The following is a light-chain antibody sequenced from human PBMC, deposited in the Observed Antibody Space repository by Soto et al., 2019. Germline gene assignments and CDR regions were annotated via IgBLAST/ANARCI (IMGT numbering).Light chain of an antibody. CDR3: TSYTSTGAGV. V-gene: IGLV2-14*03. CDR2: EVS. J-gene: IGLJ2*01. CDR1: SSDVGSYNY. Sequence: QSALTQPASVSGSPGQSITISCTGTSSDVGSYNYVSWYQQHPGKAPKLIIFEVSDRPSGVSTRFSGSKSGNTASLTISGLQAEDEADYYCTSYTSTGAGVFGGGTKVTVL.